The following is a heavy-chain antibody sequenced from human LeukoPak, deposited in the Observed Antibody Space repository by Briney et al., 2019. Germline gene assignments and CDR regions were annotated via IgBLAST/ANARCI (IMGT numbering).Heavy chain of an antibody. CDR2: ISYDGSNK. J-gene: IGHJ4*02. V-gene: IGHV3-30-3*01. D-gene: IGHD3-10*01. Sequence: AGRSLRLSCAASGFTFSSYAMHWVRQAPGKGLEWVAVISYDGSNKYYADSVKGRFTISRDNSKNTLYLQMNSLRAEDTAVYYCARDHRGVRDYFDYWGQGTLVTVSS. CDR1: GFTFSSYA. CDR3: ARDHRGVRDYFDY.